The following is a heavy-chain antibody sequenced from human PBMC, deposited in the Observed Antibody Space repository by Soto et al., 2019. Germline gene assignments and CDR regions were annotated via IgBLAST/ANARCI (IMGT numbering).Heavy chain of an antibody. Sequence: SETLSLTCTVSGGSISSGGYYWSWIRQHPGKGLEWIGYIYYSGSTYYNPSLKSRVTISVDTSKNQFSLKLSSVNAADTAVYYCVRDRSNSPDYFDYWGQGTLVTVPQ. CDR1: GGSISSGGYY. CDR2: IYYSGST. J-gene: IGHJ4*02. D-gene: IGHD6-6*01. V-gene: IGHV4-31*03. CDR3: VRDRSNSPDYFDY.